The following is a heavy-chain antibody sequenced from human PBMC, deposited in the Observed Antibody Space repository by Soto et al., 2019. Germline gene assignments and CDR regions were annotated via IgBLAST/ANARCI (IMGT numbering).Heavy chain of an antibody. D-gene: IGHD2-2*01. CDR2: ISSSSSYT. CDR1: GFTFSDYY. V-gene: IGHV3-11*05. CDR3: ARDRAPAITGLDV. J-gene: IGHJ6*02. Sequence: QVQLVESGGGLVKPGGSLRLSCAASGFTFSDYYMSWIRQAPGKGLEWVSYISSSSSYTNYADSVKGRFTISRDNAKNSLYLQMNSLRAEDAAVYYCARDRAPAITGLDVWGQGTTVTVSS.